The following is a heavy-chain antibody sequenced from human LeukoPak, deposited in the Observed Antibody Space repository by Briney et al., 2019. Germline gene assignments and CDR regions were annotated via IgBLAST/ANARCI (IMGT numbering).Heavy chain of an antibody. V-gene: IGHV4-59*12. CDR1: GASMRNYY. J-gene: IGHJ4*02. Sequence: SETLSLTCTVSGASMRNYYWSWIRQPPGKGLEWIGYVSYSGSTNYNPSLKSRVTISIDAPKNQFSLKLDSVSAADTGVYYCARENSGWLYFDCWGQGTLVAASS. D-gene: IGHD6-19*01. CDR2: VSYSGST. CDR3: ARENSGWLYFDC.